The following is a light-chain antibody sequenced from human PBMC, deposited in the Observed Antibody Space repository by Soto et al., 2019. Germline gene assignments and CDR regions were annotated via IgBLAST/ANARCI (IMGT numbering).Light chain of an antibody. Sequence: DIQMTQSPSTLSASVGDRVTITCRASQSISSWLAWYQQKPGRAHNLLIYKASSLESGVPSRFSGSTSGTEFTLTISSLQPDDFATYYCQQYNSYPYTFGQGTKLEIK. V-gene: IGKV1-5*03. CDR1: QSISSW. CDR2: KAS. CDR3: QQYNSYPYT. J-gene: IGKJ2*01.